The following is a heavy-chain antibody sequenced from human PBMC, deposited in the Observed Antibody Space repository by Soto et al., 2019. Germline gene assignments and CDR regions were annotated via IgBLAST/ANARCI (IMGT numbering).Heavy chain of an antibody. J-gene: IGHJ4*02. CDR1: GGSISSSNL. CDR2: IYHSGST. CDR3: ARYGSLEWSKYYFDY. D-gene: IGHD3-3*01. Sequence: QVQLQESGPGLVKPSGTLSLTCAVSGGSISSSNLWSWVRQPPGKGLEWIGEIYHSGSTNYNPSLKSRVTISVDKSKNQFSLKLSSVTAADTAVYYCARYGSLEWSKYYFDYWGQGTLVTVSS. V-gene: IGHV4-4*02.